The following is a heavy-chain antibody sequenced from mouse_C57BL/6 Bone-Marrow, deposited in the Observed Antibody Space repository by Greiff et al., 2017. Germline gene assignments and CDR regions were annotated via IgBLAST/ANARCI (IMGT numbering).Heavy chain of an antibody. CDR2: IDPSDSYT. Sequence: QVQLQQPGAELVRPGTSVKLSCKASGYTFTSYWMHWVKQRPGQGLEWIGVIDPSDSYTNYNQKFKGKATLTVDTSSSTAYMQLVSLTSEDSAVYYCARGGTGPYYFDYWGQGTTLTVSS. CDR3: ARGGTGPYYFDY. V-gene: IGHV1-59*01. CDR1: GYTFTSYW. D-gene: IGHD3-3*01. J-gene: IGHJ2*01.